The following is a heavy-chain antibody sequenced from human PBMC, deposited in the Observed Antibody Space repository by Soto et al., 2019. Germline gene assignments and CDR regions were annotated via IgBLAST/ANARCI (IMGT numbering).Heavy chain of an antibody. V-gene: IGHV5-51*01. CDR3: ARGGVSTRTFDY. CDR2: IYPSDSDT. D-gene: IGHD3-3*01. Sequence: LGESLKISCKCSGYNFAGYWIAWVRQMPGKGLELMGIIYPSDSDTRYRPSFQGQVTISADKSISSAYLQWSSLRASDTAMYYCARGGVSTRTFDYWGQGTPVTVSS. J-gene: IGHJ4*02. CDR1: GYNFAGYW.